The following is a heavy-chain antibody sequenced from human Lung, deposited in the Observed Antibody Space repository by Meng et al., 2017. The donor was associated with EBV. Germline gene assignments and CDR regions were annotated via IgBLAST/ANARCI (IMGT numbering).Heavy chain of an antibody. CDR3: ARGATSVFDL. V-gene: IGHV6-1*01. CDR1: GDSVSSSIAA. J-gene: IGHJ2*01. Sequence: QSQPHHPGPGRVTPSHTLPLPCVISGDSVSSSIAAWTWIRQSPSRGLEWLGRTYYRSKWYNDYAVFVKSRITINPDTSKNQFSLQLNSVTPEDTAAYYCARGATSVFDLWGRGTLVTVSS. CDR2: TYYRSKWYN.